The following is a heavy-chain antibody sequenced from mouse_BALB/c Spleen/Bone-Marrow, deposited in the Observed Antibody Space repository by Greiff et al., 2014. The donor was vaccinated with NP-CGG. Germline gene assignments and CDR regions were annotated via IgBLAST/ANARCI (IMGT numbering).Heavy chain of an antibody. CDR3: ARKVWYYAMDY. CDR2: INPYNDGT. CDR1: GYTFTSYV. V-gene: IGHV1-14*01. D-gene: IGHD2-10*02. J-gene: IGHJ4*01. Sequence: VQLKESGPELVKPGASVKMSCKASGYTFTSYVMHWVKQKPGQGLEWIGYINPYNDGTKYNEMFKGKATLTSDKSSSTAYMELSSLTSEDSAVYYCARKVWYYAMDYWGQGTSVTVSS.